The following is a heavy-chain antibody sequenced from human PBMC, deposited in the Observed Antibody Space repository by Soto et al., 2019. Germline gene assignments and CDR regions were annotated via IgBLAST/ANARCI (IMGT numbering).Heavy chain of an antibody. D-gene: IGHD6-13*01. V-gene: IGHV3-23*01. J-gene: IGHJ4*02. CDR3: ADQSVGSSWYRDFDY. CDR2: ISSTGGST. CDR1: GFTFTDYA. Sequence: EVHLLESGGGLVQPGGSLRLTCAASGFTFTDYAMSWVRQAPGKGLEWVSVISSTGGSTYYADSVKGRFTIARDDSTNSVSLLMNSLRAENRAVYYCADQSVGSSWYRDFDYWGPGTLVTVSS.